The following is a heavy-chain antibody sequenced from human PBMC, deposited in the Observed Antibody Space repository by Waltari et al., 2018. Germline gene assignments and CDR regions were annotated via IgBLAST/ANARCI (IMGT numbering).Heavy chain of an antibody. V-gene: IGHV4-34*01. CDR2: INHSGST. CDR1: GGSFSGYY. J-gene: IGHJ6*02. D-gene: IGHD6-19*01. Sequence: QVQLQQWGAGLLKPSETLSLTCAVYGGSFSGYYWSWIRQPPRKGLEWIGEINHSGSTNYNPSLKSRVTISVDTSKNQFSLKLSSVTAADTAVYYCARGPYSSGWGDYYYYYGMDVWGQGTTVTVSS. CDR3: ARGPYSSGWGDYYYYYGMDV.